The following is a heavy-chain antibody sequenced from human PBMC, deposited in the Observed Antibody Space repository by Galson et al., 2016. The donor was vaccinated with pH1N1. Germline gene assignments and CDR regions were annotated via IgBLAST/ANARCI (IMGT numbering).Heavy chain of an antibody. V-gene: IGHV3-7*01. CDR1: GFTLSSYW. Sequence: LSCAASGFTLSSYWMSWVCQAPGKGLEWVANMNQDGNKKYYVDSVKGRFIISRDYSKNSLYLQMNSLRAEDTAMYYCVRAVGRAEAHWGQGTLVTVSS. CDR2: MNQDGNKK. D-gene: IGHD1-26*01. J-gene: IGHJ4*02. CDR3: VRAVGRAEAH.